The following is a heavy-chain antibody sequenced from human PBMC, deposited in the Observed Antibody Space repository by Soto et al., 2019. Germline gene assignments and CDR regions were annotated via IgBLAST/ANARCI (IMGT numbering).Heavy chain of an antibody. CDR1: GFTFSSYA. Sequence: GGSLRLSCAASGFTFSSYAMSWVRQAPGKGLEWVSAISGGGGSTYYADSVKGRFTISRDNSKNTLYLQMNSLRAEDTAVYYCAKDRAQEGWFDPWGQGTLVTVSS. D-gene: IGHD3-10*01. CDR3: AKDRAQEGWFDP. J-gene: IGHJ5*02. V-gene: IGHV3-23*01. CDR2: ISGGGGST.